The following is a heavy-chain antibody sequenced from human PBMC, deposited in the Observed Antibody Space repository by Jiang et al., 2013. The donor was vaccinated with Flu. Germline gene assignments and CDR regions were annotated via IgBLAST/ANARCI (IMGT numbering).Heavy chain of an antibody. CDR3: ASQHWDHGVGSYYMSH. D-gene: IGHD3-10*01. V-gene: IGHV4-39*07. J-gene: IGHJ4*02. Sequence: VKPSETLSLSCTVSGGSIISENSYWGWIRQPPGKGLEWIGSIYYSGTTYYNPSLKSRVTISVDTSKKQFSLRLSPVTAADTAVYYCASQHWDHGVGSYYMSHWGQGTLVTVSS. CDR1: GGSIISENSY. CDR2: IYYSGTT.